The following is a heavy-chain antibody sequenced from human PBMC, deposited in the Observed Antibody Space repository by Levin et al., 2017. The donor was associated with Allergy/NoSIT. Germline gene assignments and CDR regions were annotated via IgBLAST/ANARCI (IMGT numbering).Heavy chain of an antibody. D-gene: IGHD1/OR15-1a*01. CDR1: GFTFSSSW. CDR3: AKQTMMDV. CDR2: IKQDGSEK. J-gene: IGHJ6*02. V-gene: IGHV3-7*01. Sequence: GGSLRLSCAASGFTFSSSWMTWVRQAPGKGLEWVANIKQDGSEKYYVGSVKGRFTISRDNAKNSLYLQMNSLRAEETAVYYCAKQTMMDVWGQGTTVTVSS.